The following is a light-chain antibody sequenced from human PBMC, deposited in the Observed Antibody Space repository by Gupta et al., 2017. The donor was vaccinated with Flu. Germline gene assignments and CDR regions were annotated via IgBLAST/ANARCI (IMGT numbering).Light chain of an antibody. Sequence: QPVVPQSPSASASLGFSVKLTCILTLGHTTYPVAWPQQQPGKAPRFLMKVESSGSYSKGSGVTDLFSGSSSGADRFLTISNLQSEDEADYYCETWDSQIRVFGGGTKLTVL. CDR3: ETWDSQIRV. V-gene: IGLV4-60*03. J-gene: IGLJ2*01. CDR1: LGHTTYP. CDR2: VESSGSY.